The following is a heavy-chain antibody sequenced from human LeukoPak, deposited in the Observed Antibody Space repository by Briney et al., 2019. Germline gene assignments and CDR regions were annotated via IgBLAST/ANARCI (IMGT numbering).Heavy chain of an antibody. CDR2: INHSGST. J-gene: IGHJ6*02. V-gene: IGHV4-34*01. Sequence: PSETLTLTCAVYGGSFSGYYWSWIRQPPGKGLEWIGEINHSGSTNYNPSLKSRVTMSVDTSKNQFSLKLSSVTAADTAVYYCARIVGITIFGVVKYYYGMDVWGQGTTVTVSS. CDR1: GGSFSGYY. D-gene: IGHD3-3*01. CDR3: ARIVGITIFGVVKYYYGMDV.